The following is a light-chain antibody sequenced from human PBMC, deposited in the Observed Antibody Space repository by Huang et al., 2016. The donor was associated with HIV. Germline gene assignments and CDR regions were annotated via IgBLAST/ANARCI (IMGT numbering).Light chain of an antibody. CDR1: QSISTY. CDR3: QQSYSTPRT. Sequence: DIQMTQSPSSLSASVGDRVSISCRASQSISTYLNWYQQRPGQAPKVLISAASTLQSGVPSRFAGSVSGTDFTLTISSLQPEDFATYYCQQSYSTPRTFGPGTKVDIK. V-gene: IGKV1-39*01. CDR2: AAS. J-gene: IGKJ3*01.